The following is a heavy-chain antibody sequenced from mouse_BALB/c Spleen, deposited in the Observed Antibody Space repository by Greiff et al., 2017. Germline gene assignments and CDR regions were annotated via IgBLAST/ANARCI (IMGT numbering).Heavy chain of an antibody. CDR2: IDPSDSYT. CDR3: TRGKEYGNYVGAWFAY. D-gene: IGHD2-10*02. Sequence: QVQLQQSGAELVKPGASVKMSCKASGYTFTSCWMHWVKQRPGQGLEWIGTIDPSDSYTSYNQKFKGKATLTVDTSSSTAYMQLSSLTSEDSAVYYCTRGKEYGNYVGAWFAYWGQGTLVTVSA. V-gene: IGHV1S127*01. J-gene: IGHJ3*01. CDR1: GYTFTSCW.